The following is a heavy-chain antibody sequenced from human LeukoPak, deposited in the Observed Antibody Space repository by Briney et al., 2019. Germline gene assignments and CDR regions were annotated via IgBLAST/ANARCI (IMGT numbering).Heavy chain of an antibody. J-gene: IGHJ3*02. CDR1: GFTFSSYA. CDR2: ISYDGSNK. Sequence: PGGSLRLSCAASGFTFSSYAMHWVRQAPGKGLEWVAVISYDGSNKYYADSVKGRFTISRDNSKNTLYLQMNSLRAEDTAVYYCARESSGAFDIWGQGTMVTVSS. V-gene: IGHV3-30-3*01. CDR3: ARESSGAFDI.